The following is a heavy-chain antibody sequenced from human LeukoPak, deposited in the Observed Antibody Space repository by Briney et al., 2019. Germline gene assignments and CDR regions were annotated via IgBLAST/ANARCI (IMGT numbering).Heavy chain of an antibody. CDR1: GASISSGPYY. Sequence: SQTLSLTCTVSGASISSGPYYWSWIRQPAGKPLEWIGRIFTSGSTNYNPSLKSRVTIPLDTSKNQFSLNLSSVIAADTAMYYCARGVVDMATSFGYWGQGTLVTVSS. V-gene: IGHV4-61*02. CDR3: ARGVVDMATSFGY. J-gene: IGHJ4*02. D-gene: IGHD5-24*01. CDR2: IFTSGST.